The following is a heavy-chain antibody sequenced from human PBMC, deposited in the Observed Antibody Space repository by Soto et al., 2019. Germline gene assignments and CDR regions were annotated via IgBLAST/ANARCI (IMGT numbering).Heavy chain of an antibody. J-gene: IGHJ6*02. CDR3: ARQGGSGSSYIYYYSGMDV. D-gene: IGHD3-10*01. CDR2: IDPSDSYT. V-gene: IGHV5-10-1*01. Sequence: RGESLKISCKGSGYSFTSYWISWVRQMPGKGLEWMGRIDPSDSYTNYSPSFQGHVTISADKSISTAYPQWSSLKASDTAMYYCARQGGSGSSYIYYYSGMDVWGQGTTVTVSS. CDR1: GYSFTSYW.